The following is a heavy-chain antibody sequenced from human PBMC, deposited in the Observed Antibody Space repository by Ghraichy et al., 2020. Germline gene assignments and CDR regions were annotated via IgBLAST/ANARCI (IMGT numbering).Heavy chain of an antibody. CDR3: ARWGDIAVAGTFYYYGMDV. Sequence: SETLSLTCTVSGGSISSSSYYWGWIRQPPGKGLEWIGSIYYSGSTYYNPSLKSRVTISVDTSKNQFSLKLSSVTAADTAVYYCARWGDIAVAGTFYYYGMDVWGQGTTVTVSS. V-gene: IGHV4-39*01. CDR2: IYYSGST. CDR1: GGSISSSSYY. D-gene: IGHD6-19*01. J-gene: IGHJ6*02.